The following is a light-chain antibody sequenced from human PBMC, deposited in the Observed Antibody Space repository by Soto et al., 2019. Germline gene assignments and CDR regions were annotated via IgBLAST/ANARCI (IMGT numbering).Light chain of an antibody. CDR3: ETRESNPH. J-gene: IGLJ2*01. CDR2: LEGSGSY. V-gene: IGLV4-60*02. CDR1: SGHSTYT. Sequence: QSVLTQPSSASASLGSSVKLTCTLSSGHSTYTIAWHQQQPGKAPRYLMKLEGSGSYNKGSGVPDRFSGSSSGADRYLTISNLQFEDEADYYWETRESNPHFGGGTKLTVL.